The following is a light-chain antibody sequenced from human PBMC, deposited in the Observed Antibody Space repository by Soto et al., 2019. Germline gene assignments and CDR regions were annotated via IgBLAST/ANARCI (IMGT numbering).Light chain of an antibody. CDR1: SSDVGGYNY. CDR2: EVS. J-gene: IGLJ2*01. V-gene: IGLV2-8*01. Sequence: QSVLTQPPSASGSPGQSVTISCTGTSSDVGGYNYVSWYQQHPGKAPKLMIYEVSKRPSGVPDRFSGSKSGNTASLTVSGLQADDEADYYCSSYAGITNLVFGGGTKLTVL. CDR3: SSYAGITNLV.